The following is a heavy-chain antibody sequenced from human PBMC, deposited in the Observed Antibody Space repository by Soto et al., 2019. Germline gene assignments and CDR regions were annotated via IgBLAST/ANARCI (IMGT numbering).Heavy chain of an antibody. CDR2: VYHTGTT. CDR3: ARHNYGSGSTYFDY. V-gene: IGHV4-4*02. CDR1: GTSISSTFW. D-gene: IGHD3-10*01. J-gene: IGHJ4*02. Sequence: PSETLSLTCAVSGTSISSTFWWTWVRQPPGKGLEWIGEVYHTGTTKYNPSLKNRVTISVDKSNNQFSLELRAVTAADTAVYYCARHNYGSGSTYFDYWGQGTLVTVSS.